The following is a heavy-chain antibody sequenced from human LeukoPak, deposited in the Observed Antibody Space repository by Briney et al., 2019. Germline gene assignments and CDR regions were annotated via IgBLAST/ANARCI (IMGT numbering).Heavy chain of an antibody. V-gene: IGHV3-9*01. CDR1: GFTFHDHA. CDR3: AKDTSSAIRTFDH. Sequence: GGSLRLSCAGSGFTFHDHAMHWVRQTPGKGLEWVSGMSWNGDTIGFVDSVKGRFTISRDNAKNSLFLQMNSLRVEDTALYFCAKDTSSAIRTFDHWGQGVLVTVSS. D-gene: IGHD5-24*01. CDR2: MSWNGDTI. J-gene: IGHJ4*02.